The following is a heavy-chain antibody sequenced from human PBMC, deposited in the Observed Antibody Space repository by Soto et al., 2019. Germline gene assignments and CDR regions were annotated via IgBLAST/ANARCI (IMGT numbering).Heavy chain of an antibody. CDR1: GFTFRSFV. D-gene: IGHD3-16*01. CDR3: ARWGTTGGLDV. Sequence: QVQLVESGGGVVQPGTSLRLSCVGSGFTFRSFVIHWVRQAPGRGLEWVALTSYDGPNKYFCDSVKGRFTISRDNSRNTVDLQMDSLRLEDTALYYCARWGTTGGLDVGGQGTLVSVSS. V-gene: IGHV3-30*19. J-gene: IGHJ4*02. CDR2: TSYDGPNK.